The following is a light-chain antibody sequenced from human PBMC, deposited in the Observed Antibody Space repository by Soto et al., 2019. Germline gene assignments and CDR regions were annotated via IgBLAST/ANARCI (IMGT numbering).Light chain of an antibody. CDR3: QQYAASSWT. Sequence: EIVLTQSPDTLSLSPGERATLSCRASQSVDTTYLAWFQQKPGQAPRLLIYGTSSRATDIPDRFSGSGSGTDFTLTISRLEPEDCAVYYCQQYAASSWTFGQGTKVEI. V-gene: IGKV3-20*01. CDR1: QSVDTTY. J-gene: IGKJ1*01. CDR2: GTS.